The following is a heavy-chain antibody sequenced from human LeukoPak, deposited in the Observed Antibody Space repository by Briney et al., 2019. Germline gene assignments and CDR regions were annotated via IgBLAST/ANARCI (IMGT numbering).Heavy chain of an antibody. Sequence: ASVKVSCKASGYTFDSYGISWVRQAPGQGLEWMGWISCYTGNTNHAQKFQDRVTMTMDTSTTTVYMELRSLRSDDTAAYYCARDTRDYGMDVWGQGTTVIVSS. CDR2: ISCYTGNT. J-gene: IGHJ6*02. D-gene: IGHD1-26*01. CDR3: ARDTRDYGMDV. V-gene: IGHV1-18*01. CDR1: GYTFDSYG.